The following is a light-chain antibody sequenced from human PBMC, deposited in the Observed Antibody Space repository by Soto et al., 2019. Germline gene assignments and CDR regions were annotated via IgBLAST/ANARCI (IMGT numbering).Light chain of an antibody. CDR3: LQHNTYPYT. V-gene: IGKV1-17*01. CDR2: AAS. CDR1: QGISNL. Sequence: DIQMTQSPSSLSASVGDRVTITCRASQGISNLLGWFQHKPGKAPKRLIYAASSLQGGVPSRFSGSGSGTEFTLPITGLQPEDFADYYCLQHNTYPYTFAQGPKLQIK. J-gene: IGKJ2*01.